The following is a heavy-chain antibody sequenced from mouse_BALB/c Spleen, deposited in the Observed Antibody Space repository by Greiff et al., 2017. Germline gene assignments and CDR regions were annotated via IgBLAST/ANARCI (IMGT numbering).Heavy chain of an antibody. CDR2: IYPGNSDT. CDR3: TRDYYGSSYTY. D-gene: IGHD1-1*01. V-gene: IGHV1-5*01. CDR1: GYTFTSYW. Sequence: VQLQQSGTVLARPGASVKMSCKASGYTFTSYWMHWVKQRPGQGLEWIGAIYPGNSDTSYNQKFKGKAKLTAVTSTSTAYMELSSLTNEDSAVYYCTRDYYGSSYTYWGQGTTLTVSS. J-gene: IGHJ2*01.